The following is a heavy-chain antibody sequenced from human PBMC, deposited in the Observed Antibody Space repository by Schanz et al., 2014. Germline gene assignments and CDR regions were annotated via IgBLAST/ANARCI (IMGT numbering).Heavy chain of an antibody. Sequence: QVQLVESGGGVVQPGRSLRLSCAASGFTFSRYGMHWVRQAPGKGLEWVAATRYDGNNKYYVDSVKGRFTISRDNSKNTLYLQVNSLRAEDTAVYYCVRDKKGFVAVAGRAPFDYWGQGTLVTVSS. D-gene: IGHD6-19*01. CDR3: VRDKKGFVAVAGRAPFDY. CDR2: TRYDGNNK. J-gene: IGHJ4*02. CDR1: GFTFSRYG. V-gene: IGHV3-33*01.